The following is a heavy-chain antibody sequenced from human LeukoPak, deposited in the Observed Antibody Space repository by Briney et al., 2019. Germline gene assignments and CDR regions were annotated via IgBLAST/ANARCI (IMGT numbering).Heavy chain of an antibody. J-gene: IGHJ4*02. V-gene: IGHV3-74*01. CDR3: ALSRTLDY. D-gene: IGHD3-16*02. Sequence: GGSLRLSCAASGFTFSSYWMYWVRQAPGKGLVWVSRINTNGTSTSYADSVKGRFTISRDNAKNTLYLQMNSLRPEDTAVYYCALSRTLDYWGQGTLVTASS. CDR1: GFTFSSYW. CDR2: INTNGTST.